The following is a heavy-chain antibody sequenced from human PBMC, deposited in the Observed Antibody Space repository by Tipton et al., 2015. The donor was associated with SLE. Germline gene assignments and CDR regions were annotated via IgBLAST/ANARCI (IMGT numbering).Heavy chain of an antibody. CDR2: INHRGST. CDR1: GGSFSSYY. V-gene: IGHV4-34*01. J-gene: IGHJ4*02. D-gene: IGHD2-15*01. Sequence: LRLSCAVYGGSFSSYYWSWIRQPPGKGLEWIGEINHRGSTNYNPSLKSRVTISVDRPKKQFSLKLRSVTAADTAVYYCAGCGGGSCYAYWGRGTPVTVSS. CDR3: AGCGGGSCYAY.